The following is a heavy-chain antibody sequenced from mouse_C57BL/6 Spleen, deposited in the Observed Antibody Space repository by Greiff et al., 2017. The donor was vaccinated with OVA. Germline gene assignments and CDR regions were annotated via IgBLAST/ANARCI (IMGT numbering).Heavy chain of an antibody. V-gene: IGHV5-16*01. J-gene: IGHJ1*03. Sequence: VQLKESEGGLVQPGSSMKLSCTASGFTFSDYYMAWVRQVPEKGLEWVANINYDGSSTYYLDSLKSRFIISRDNAKNILYLQMSSLTSEDTATYDCARGGTIVRGWYFDVWGTGTTVTVSS. CDR1: GFTFSDYY. D-gene: IGHD2-5*01. CDR3: ARGGTIVRGWYFDV. CDR2: INYDGSST.